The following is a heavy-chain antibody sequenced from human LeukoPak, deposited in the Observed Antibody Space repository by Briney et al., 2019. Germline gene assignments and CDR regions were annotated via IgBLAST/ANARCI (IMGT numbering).Heavy chain of an antibody. J-gene: IGHJ4*02. Sequence: GGSLRLSCAASGFTFSSYWMNWARQAPGKGLERVANIKQDGSEKYYVDSVKGRFIISRDSAKNSLYLQMNSLRAEDTAVYYCARGSEWLDYYFGYWGQGTLVTVSS. D-gene: IGHD6-19*01. CDR1: GFTFSSYW. CDR2: IKQDGSEK. CDR3: ARGSEWLDYYFGY. V-gene: IGHV3-7*03.